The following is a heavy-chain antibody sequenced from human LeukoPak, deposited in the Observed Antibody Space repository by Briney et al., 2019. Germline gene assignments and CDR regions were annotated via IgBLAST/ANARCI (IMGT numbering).Heavy chain of an antibody. CDR2: ITSSGDDT. Sequence: GGSLRLSCAASGVTFRFYAMAWGRQAPGEGLEWVSGITSSGDDTYFADSVKGRFTISSDNAKKSLYLQKNSLRAEDTAVYYCARDYNWWGQGTLVTVSS. CDR1: GVTFRFYA. V-gene: IGHV3-23*01. J-gene: IGHJ4*02. D-gene: IGHD1-20*01. CDR3: ARDYNW.